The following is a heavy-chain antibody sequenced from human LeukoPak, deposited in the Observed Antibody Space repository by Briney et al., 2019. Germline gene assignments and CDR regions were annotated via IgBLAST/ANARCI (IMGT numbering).Heavy chain of an antibody. Sequence: GGSLRLSCAASGFTVSSNYMSWVRQAPGKGLEWVSVIYSGGSTYYADSVKGRFTISRDNSKNTLYLQMNSLRAEDTAVYYCAREGLSITGTIYYYGMDVWGQGTTVTVSS. CDR2: IYSGGST. CDR3: AREGLSITGTIYYYGMDV. J-gene: IGHJ6*02. D-gene: IGHD1-7*01. CDR1: GFTVSSNY. V-gene: IGHV3-53*01.